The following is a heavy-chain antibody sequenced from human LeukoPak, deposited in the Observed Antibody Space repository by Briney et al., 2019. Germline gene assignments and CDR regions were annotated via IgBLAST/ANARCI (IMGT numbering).Heavy chain of an antibody. CDR2: IKDDGSEK. V-gene: IGHV3-7*01. CDR1: GFILTNYF. J-gene: IGHJ4*02. CDR3: ATDRGWRTSGYYLYYFEY. D-gene: IGHD3-3*01. Sequence: GSLKLSCAASGFILTNYFMSLVRQAPGKGPGGVANIKDDGSEKYYVDSVRGRFTISRDNTMNSLYLQMSSLRAEDTAVYYCATDRGWRTSGYYLYYFEYWGQGTLVTYSS.